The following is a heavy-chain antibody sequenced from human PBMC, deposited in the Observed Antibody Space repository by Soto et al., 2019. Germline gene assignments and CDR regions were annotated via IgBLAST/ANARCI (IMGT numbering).Heavy chain of an antibody. J-gene: IGHJ4*02. V-gene: IGHV3-13*01. CDR3: ARASYSSSWYAFDY. D-gene: IGHD6-13*01. CDR1: GFTFSSYD. CDR2: IGTAGDT. Sequence: GSLILSCAASGFTFSSYDMHWVRQATGKGLEWVSAIGTAGDTYYPGSVKGRFTISRENAKNSLYLQMNSRRAGDTAVYYCARASYSSSWYAFDYWGQGTLVTVSS.